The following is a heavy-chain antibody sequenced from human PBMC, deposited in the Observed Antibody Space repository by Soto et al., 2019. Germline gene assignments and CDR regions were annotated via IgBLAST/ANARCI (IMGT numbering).Heavy chain of an antibody. CDR2: IYYSGST. V-gene: IGHV4-31*03. D-gene: IGHD5-18*01. J-gene: IGHJ4*02. CDR1: GGSISSGGYY. Sequence: PSETLSLTCTVSGGSISSGGYYWSWFRQHPGKGLEWIGYIYYSGSTYYNPSLKSRVTISVDTSKNQFSLKLSSVTAADTAGYYCARSGYSYGPNPLLYLGQGTQVT. CDR3: ARSGYSYGPNPLLY.